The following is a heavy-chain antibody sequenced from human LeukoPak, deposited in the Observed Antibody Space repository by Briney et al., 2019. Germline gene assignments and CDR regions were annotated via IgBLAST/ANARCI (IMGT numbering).Heavy chain of an antibody. CDR3: ARYGIYMDV. Sequence: ASVNLSCKASGYTFTGYYIGWVRQAPGQWVEWMGWINPNSGGTNYAQKFQGRVTMTRDKSISTGSMELSRMRSDDTAVYYCARYGIYMDVWGKGTPVTVSS. J-gene: IGHJ6*03. CDR1: GYTFTGYY. CDR2: INPNSGGT. D-gene: IGHD4-17*01. V-gene: IGHV1-2*02.